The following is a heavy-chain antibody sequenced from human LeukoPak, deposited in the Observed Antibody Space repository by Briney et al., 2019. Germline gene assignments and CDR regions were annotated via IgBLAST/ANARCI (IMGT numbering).Heavy chain of an antibody. V-gene: IGHV3-30*02. D-gene: IGHD4-17*01. CDR1: GFSDSSSV. Sequence: GGSLRLSCAASGFSDSSSVIHWVRQAPGKGLDWLAFIQYDGRNKYYADSVKGRFTMSRDNSKNTLTMFLQMNSLRVEDTAVYYCAKGGDYALGYWGQGTLVTVSS. J-gene: IGHJ4*02. CDR2: IQYDGRNK. CDR3: AKGGDYALGY.